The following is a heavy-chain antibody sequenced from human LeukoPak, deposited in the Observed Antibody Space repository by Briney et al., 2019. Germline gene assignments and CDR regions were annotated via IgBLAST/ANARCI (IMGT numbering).Heavy chain of an antibody. J-gene: IGHJ3*02. V-gene: IGHV3-7*05. CDR1: GFTFSNYW. CDR2: IKQDGSEK. D-gene: IGHD3-16*02. Sequence: PGRSLGLSCAASGFTFSNYWMTWVRQAPGKGLEWFAIIKQDGSEKYFVDSVKGRFTSSRDNAKNSLYLQMNSLRAEDTAVYFCARVSILNLGELSEAFDMWGQGTMVTVSS. CDR3: ARVSILNLGELSEAFDM.